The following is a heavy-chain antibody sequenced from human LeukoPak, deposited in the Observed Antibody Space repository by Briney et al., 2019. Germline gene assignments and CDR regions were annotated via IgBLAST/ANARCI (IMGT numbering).Heavy chain of an antibody. V-gene: IGHV4-39*01. CDR1: GGSISSSSGF. CDR3: AGLELFYADS. J-gene: IGHJ4*02. Sequence: SETLSLTCTVSGGSISSSSGFWAWIRQPPGKGLEWLGSIYNSGSAYYSPSLKSRVTISVDTSKNQFSLRLSSVTAADTAVYYCAGLELFYADSWGQGALVTVSS. CDR2: IYNSGSA. D-gene: IGHD1-26*01.